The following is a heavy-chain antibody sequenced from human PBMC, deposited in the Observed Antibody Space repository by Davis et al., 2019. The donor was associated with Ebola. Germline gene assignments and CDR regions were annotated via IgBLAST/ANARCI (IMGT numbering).Heavy chain of an antibody. CDR3: TTVIERYYYYYGMDV. CDR1: GFTFSNAW. J-gene: IGHJ6*02. D-gene: IGHD1-1*01. V-gene: IGHV3-15*07. CDR2: IKSKTDGGTT. Sequence: GESLKISCAASGFTFSNAWMNWVRQAPGKGLEWVGRIKSKTDGGTTDYAAPVKGRFTILRDDSKNTLYLQMNSLKTEDTAVYYCTTVIERYYYYYGMDVWGQGTTVTVSS.